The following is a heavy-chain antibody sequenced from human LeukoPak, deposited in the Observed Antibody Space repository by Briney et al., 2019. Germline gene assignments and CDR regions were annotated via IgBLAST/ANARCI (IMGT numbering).Heavy chain of an antibody. V-gene: IGHV1-69*15. D-gene: IGHD4-23*01. Sequence: SVKVSCKASGGTFSSYAISWVRQAPGQGLEWMGRIIPIFGTANYAQKFQGRVTITPDESTSTAYMALSSLRSEDTAVYYCARNGDYGGELDYWGQGTLVTVSS. CDR3: ARNGDYGGELDY. CDR1: GGTFSSYA. J-gene: IGHJ4*02. CDR2: IIPIFGTA.